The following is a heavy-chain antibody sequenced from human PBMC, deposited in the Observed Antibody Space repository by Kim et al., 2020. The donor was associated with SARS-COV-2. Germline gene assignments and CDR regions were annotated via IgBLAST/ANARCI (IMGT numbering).Heavy chain of an antibody. Sequence: SETLSLTCTVSGGSISSYYWSWIRQPPGKGLEWIGYIYYSGSTNYNPSLKSRVTISVDTSKNQFSLKLSSVTAADTAVYYCARGSYYYGSGINRSGFDPWGQGTLVTVSS. CDR2: IYYSGST. CDR1: GGSISSYY. D-gene: IGHD3-10*01. J-gene: IGHJ5*02. V-gene: IGHV4-59*01. CDR3: ARGSYYYGSGINRSGFDP.